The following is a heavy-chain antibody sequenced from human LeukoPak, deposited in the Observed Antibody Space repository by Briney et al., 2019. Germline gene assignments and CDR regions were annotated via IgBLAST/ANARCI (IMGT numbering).Heavy chain of an antibody. D-gene: IGHD3-22*01. J-gene: IGHJ3*02. CDR2: IKQDGTEK. Sequence: GGSLRLSCAASGFTFSYYWMSWVRQTPGKGLEWVANIKQDGTEKYFLDSVKGRFTISRDNAKNSLYLQMNDLRAEDTAVYFCARDRGTYYYDTTSHYDAFDIWGQGAMVTVSS. CDR1: GFTFSYYW. CDR3: ARDRGTYYYDTTSHYDAFDI. V-gene: IGHV3-7*01.